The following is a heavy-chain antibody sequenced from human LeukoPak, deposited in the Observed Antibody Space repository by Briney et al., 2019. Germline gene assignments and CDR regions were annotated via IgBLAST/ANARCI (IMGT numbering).Heavy chain of an antibody. D-gene: IGHD3-10*01. Sequence: SVKVSCKASGGTFSSYAISWVRQAPGQGLEWMGGIIPIFGTANYAQKFQCRVTITADESTSTAYMELSSLRSEDTAVYYCARATIGELAVGYFDYWGQGTLVTVSS. V-gene: IGHV1-69*13. CDR1: GGTFSSYA. J-gene: IGHJ4*02. CDR3: ARATIGELAVGYFDY. CDR2: IIPIFGTA.